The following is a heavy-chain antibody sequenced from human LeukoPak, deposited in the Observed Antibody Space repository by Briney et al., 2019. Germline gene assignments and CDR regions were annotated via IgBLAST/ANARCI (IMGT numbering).Heavy chain of an antibody. CDR2: VSYDGSNK. V-gene: IGHV3-30*04. D-gene: IGHD2-2*01. Sequence: GGSLRLSCAASGFTFSSYAMHWVRQAPGKGLEWVAVVSYDGSNKYYADSVKGRFTISRDNSKNTLYLQMNSLRAEDTAVYYCARDIADIVVVPAAIAFDYWGQGTLVTVSS. CDR3: ARDIADIVVVPAAIAFDY. CDR1: GFTFSSYA. J-gene: IGHJ4*02.